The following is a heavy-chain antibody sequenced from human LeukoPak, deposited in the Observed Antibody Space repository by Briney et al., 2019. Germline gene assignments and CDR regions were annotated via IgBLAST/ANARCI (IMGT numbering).Heavy chain of an antibody. V-gene: IGHV3-48*02. Sequence: TGGSLRLSCTTSGFIFNTYSMIWVRQAPGKGLEWVSYISSAGSTLYYADSVRGRFAISRDNDNGVMFLQMDSLRDEDTAHYFCGRDGMGDYWGQGTLVVVSS. CDR1: GFIFNTYS. J-gene: IGHJ4*02. CDR3: GRDGMGDY. D-gene: IGHD3-16*01. CDR2: ISSAGSTL.